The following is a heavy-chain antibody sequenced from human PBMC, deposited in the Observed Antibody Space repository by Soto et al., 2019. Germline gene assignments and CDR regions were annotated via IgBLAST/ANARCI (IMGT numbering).Heavy chain of an antibody. V-gene: IGHV3-33*01. CDR3: ARGPHFEVVTALDY. Sequence: QVQLVESGGGVVQPGRSLRLSCEASGFTFSSYGMHWVRQAPGKGLEWVAVIWYGGSNKYYADSVKGRFTISRDNSKNTVYLQMNSLRVEDTAVYYCARGPHFEVVTALDYWGQGTLVTVSS. CDR2: IWYGGSNK. J-gene: IGHJ4*02. CDR1: GFTFSSYG. D-gene: IGHD2-21*02.